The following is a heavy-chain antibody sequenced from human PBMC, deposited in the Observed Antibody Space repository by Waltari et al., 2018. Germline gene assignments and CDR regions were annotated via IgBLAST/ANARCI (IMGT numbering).Heavy chain of an antibody. CDR2: ISSTGGTI. V-gene: IGHV3-23*04. CDR1: GFPYRNYP. J-gene: IGHJ4*02. Sequence: EVQLVDSGVGLVQPGGSLRLSCAASGFPYRNYPMTWVRQAPGKGLEWVSSISSTGGTIHYAASVKGRFTISRDDSKNTLYLQMHNLRAEDTAVYYCAKGAQYQLLYFYFDSWGQGTLVTVSS. D-gene: IGHD2-2*02. CDR3: AKGAQYQLLYFYFDS.